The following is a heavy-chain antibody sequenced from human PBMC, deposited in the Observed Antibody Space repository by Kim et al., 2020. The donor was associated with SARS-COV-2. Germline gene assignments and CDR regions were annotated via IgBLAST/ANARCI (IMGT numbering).Heavy chain of an antibody. Sequence: GGSLRLSCAASGFTFSSYSMHWVRQAPGKGLVWDSRINSDGSTTNYADSVKGRFSISRDNAKNTLYLQMNSLRADDTAVYHCAREGTSSNCCHYWGQGTLVTVSS. V-gene: IGHV3-74*01. J-gene: IGHJ4*02. CDR2: INSDGSTT. CDR1: GFTFSSYS. CDR3: AREGTSSNCCHY. D-gene: IGHD2-2*01.